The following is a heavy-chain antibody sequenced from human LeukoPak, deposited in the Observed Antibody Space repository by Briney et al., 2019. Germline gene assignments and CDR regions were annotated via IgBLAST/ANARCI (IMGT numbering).Heavy chain of an antibody. J-gene: IGHJ3*02. CDR2: IYSGGST. Sequence: GGSLRLSCAASGFTFSSYWMHWARQAPGKGLEWVSVIYSGGSTYYADSVKGRFTISRDNSKNTLYLQMNSLRAEDTAVYYCIRGTAFDIWGQGTMVTVSS. CDR3: IRGTAFDI. CDR1: GFTFSSYW. V-gene: IGHV3-66*01.